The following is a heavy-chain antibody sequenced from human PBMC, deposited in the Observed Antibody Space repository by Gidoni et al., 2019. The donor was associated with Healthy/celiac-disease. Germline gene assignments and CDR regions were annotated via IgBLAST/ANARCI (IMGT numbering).Heavy chain of an antibody. CDR3: ARHEVLWFGELSDWFDP. CDR1: GGSFSGYY. D-gene: IGHD3-10*01. CDR2: INHSGST. V-gene: IGHV4-34*01. Sequence: QVQLQQWGAGLLKPSETLSLTCAVYGGSFSGYYWSWSRQPPGKGLEWIGEINHSGSTNYNPSRKRRVTISVDTSKNQFSLKLSSVTAADTAVYYCARHEVLWFGELSDWFDPWGQGTLVTVSS. J-gene: IGHJ5*02.